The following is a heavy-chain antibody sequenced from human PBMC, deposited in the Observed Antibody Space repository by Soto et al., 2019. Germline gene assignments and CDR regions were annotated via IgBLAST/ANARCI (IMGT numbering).Heavy chain of an antibody. Sequence: GGSLRLSCTASGFRFSSYGMNWVRQAPGKGLERVSSISSGSSFIYYADSVKGRFTISRDNAKNSLYLQMNSLRAEDTAVYYCARDLASTMIVVVRYGMDVWGQGTTVTVSS. CDR2: ISSGSSFI. V-gene: IGHV3-21*01. D-gene: IGHD3-22*01. CDR3: ARDLASTMIVVVRYGMDV. CDR1: GFRFSSYG. J-gene: IGHJ6*02.